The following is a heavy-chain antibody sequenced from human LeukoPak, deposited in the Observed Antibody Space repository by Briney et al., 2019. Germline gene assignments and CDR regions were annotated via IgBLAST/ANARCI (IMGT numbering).Heavy chain of an antibody. D-gene: IGHD5-18*01. CDR2: IYTSGST. CDR3: ARDATAMVSGAFDI. CDR1: GGSISSGSYY. Sequence: SETLSLTCTVSGGSISSGSYYWSWIRQPAGKGLEWIGRIYTSGSTNYNPSLKSRVTISVDTSKNQFSLKLSSVTAADTAVYYCARDATAMVSGAFDIWGQGTMVTVSS. J-gene: IGHJ3*02. V-gene: IGHV4-61*02.